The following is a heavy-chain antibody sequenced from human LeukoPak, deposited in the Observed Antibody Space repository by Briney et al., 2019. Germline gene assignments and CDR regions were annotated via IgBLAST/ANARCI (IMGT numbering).Heavy chain of an antibody. CDR2: IYTSGST. CDR3: ARDPIVGATLGLFDP. J-gene: IGHJ5*02. V-gene: IGHV4-4*07. CDR1: GGSISSYY. Sequence: KPSETLSPTCTVSGGSISSYYWSWIRQPAGNGLEWIGRIYTSGSTNYNPSLKSRVTMSVDTSKNQLSLKLSSVTAADTAVYYCARDPIVGATLGLFDPWGQGTLVTVSS. D-gene: IGHD1-26*01.